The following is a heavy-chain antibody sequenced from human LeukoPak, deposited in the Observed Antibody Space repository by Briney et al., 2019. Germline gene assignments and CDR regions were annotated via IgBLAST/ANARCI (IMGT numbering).Heavy chain of an antibody. CDR2: SNPNSGGT. D-gene: IGHD1-26*01. CDR1: GYTFTLYY. V-gene: IGHV1-2*02. Sequence: ASVTVSFKSSGYTFTLYYMHWVRQAPAQGQEWMGWSNPNSGGTNYAQKFQGRVTMTRDTSIGTAYMELSRLRSDDTAVYYCAREASGSITSDWFDPWGQGTLVTVSS. CDR3: AREASGSITSDWFDP. J-gene: IGHJ5*02.